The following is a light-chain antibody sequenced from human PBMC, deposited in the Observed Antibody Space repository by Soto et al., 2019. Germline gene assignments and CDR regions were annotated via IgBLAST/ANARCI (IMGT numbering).Light chain of an antibody. Sequence: QLVLTQPPSVSWAPGQRVTISCTGSSSNIGAGYDVHWYQQLPGTAPKLLIYGNSNRPSGVPDRFSGSKSGTSASLAITGLQAEDEADYYCQSYDSSLSGGVFGGGTKLTVL. CDR1: SSNIGAGYD. V-gene: IGLV1-40*01. CDR3: QSYDSSLSGGV. CDR2: GNS. J-gene: IGLJ3*02.